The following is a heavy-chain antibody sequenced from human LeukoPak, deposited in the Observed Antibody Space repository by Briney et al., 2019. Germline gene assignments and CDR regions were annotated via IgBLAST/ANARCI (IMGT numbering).Heavy chain of an antibody. CDR2: ISGSGYYS. CDR3: ARDLLGSSSVDY. J-gene: IGHJ4*02. Sequence: GGSLRLSCAASEFTFDNYAMSWVRQAPGKGLEWVSVISGSGYYSYYADSVKGRFTVSRDNSKTTLYLQMNSLRAEDTAVYYCARDLLGSSSVDYWGQGTLVTVSS. V-gene: IGHV3-23*01. D-gene: IGHD6-6*01. CDR1: EFTFDNYA.